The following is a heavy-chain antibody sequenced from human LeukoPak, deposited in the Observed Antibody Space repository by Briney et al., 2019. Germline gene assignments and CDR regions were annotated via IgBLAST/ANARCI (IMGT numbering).Heavy chain of an antibody. CDR1: GFTFSTYW. V-gene: IGHV3-7*01. CDR2: IMYDGSQK. J-gene: IGHJ4*02. CDR3: ARVPHGEGYFDS. Sequence: GGSLRLSCAASGFTFSTYWMMWVRQAPGKGLEWVASIMYDGSQKYYVDSVKGRFTISRDNAKNTLYLQMDSLRGEDTAVYYCARVPHGEGYFDSWGQGTLVTVSS.